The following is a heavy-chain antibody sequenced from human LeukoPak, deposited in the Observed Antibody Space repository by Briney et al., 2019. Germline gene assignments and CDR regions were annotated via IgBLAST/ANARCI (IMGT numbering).Heavy chain of an antibody. D-gene: IGHD2-2*01. V-gene: IGHV4-59*12. Sequence: SETLSLTCNVSGGSISGYHWSWIRQPPGKGLEWIGYIYHSGSTYYNPSLKSRVTISVDRSKNQFSLKLSSVTAADTAVYYCARGAIVVVPAAIPDYWGQGTLVTVSS. J-gene: IGHJ4*02. CDR2: IYHSGST. CDR1: GGSISGYH. CDR3: ARGAIVVVPAAIPDY.